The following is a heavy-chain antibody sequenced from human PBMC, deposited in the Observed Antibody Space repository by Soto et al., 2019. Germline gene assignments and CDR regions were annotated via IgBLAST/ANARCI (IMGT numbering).Heavy chain of an antibody. V-gene: IGHV1-69*01. J-gene: IGHJ4*02. CDR2: IIPIFGTA. D-gene: IGHD4-17*01. CDR3: AVKTGTVVAYDLDY. Sequence: QVQLVQSGAEVKKSGSSVKVSCKASGGSFSSDVISWVRQAPGQGPEWMGGIIPIFGTANYAQKFQGRVTTTADDSTRTVHMALNSLRSEDTALYYCAVKTGTVVAYDLDYWGQGTLVTVSS. CDR1: GGSFSSDV.